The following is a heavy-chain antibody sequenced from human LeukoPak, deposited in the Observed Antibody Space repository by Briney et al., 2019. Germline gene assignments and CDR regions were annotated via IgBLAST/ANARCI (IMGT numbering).Heavy chain of an antibody. CDR2: ISGSGGST. Sequence: GGSLRLSCAASGITFSSYAMSWVRQAPGKGLEWVSAISGSGGSTYYADSVKGRFTIFRDNSKNTLYLQMNSLRAEDTAVYYCAKGFGYCSSTSCYNPHYYYYYGMDVWGQGTMVTVSS. D-gene: IGHD2-2*02. CDR1: GITFSSYA. CDR3: AKGFGYCSSTSCYNPHYYYYYGMDV. J-gene: IGHJ6*02. V-gene: IGHV3-23*01.